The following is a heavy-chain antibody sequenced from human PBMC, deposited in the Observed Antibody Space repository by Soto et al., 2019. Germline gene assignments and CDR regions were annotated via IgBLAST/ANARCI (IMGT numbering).Heavy chain of an antibody. D-gene: IGHD3-22*01. CDR1: GFSFGDYT. V-gene: IGHV3-9*01. Sequence: QAGGSLRLSCVGSGFSFGDYTMHWGRQAPGKGPEWVASLSWDSGFSGYADSVKGRFTISRDNAQSSVHLQMNNLRTEDTALYYCAKGRGTIVVTDAYDIWGQGTMVTVSS. J-gene: IGHJ3*02. CDR3: AKGRGTIVVTDAYDI. CDR2: LSWDSGFS.